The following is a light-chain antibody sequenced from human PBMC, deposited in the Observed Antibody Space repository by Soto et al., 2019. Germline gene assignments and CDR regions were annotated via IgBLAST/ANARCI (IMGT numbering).Light chain of an antibody. Sequence: ETVLTQSPGTVSLSPGERATLSCTTSQTVNSDYLAWYQQKPGQAPRLLIYGVFNRATGIPDRFSGSGSGTYFTLTISGLEPEDSAVYYCKHYDGSPRTFGQGTNLE. V-gene: IGKV3-20*01. J-gene: IGKJ2*01. CDR2: GVF. CDR3: KHYDGSPRT. CDR1: QTVNSDY.